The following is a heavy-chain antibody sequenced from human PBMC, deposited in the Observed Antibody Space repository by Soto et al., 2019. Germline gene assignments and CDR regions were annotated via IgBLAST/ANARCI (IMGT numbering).Heavy chain of an antibody. D-gene: IGHD6-13*01. Sequence: SETLSLTCAVSGGSISSGGYSWSWIRQPPGKGLEWIGYIYHSGSTYYNPSLKSRVTISVDRSKNQFSLKLSSVTAADTAVYYCARDSGNGLFDYWGQGTLVTVSS. V-gene: IGHV4-30-2*01. CDR3: ARDSGNGLFDY. J-gene: IGHJ4*02. CDR2: IYHSGST. CDR1: GGSISSGGYS.